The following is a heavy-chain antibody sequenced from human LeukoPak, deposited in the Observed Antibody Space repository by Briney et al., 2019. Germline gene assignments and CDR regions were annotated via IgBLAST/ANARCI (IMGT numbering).Heavy chain of an antibody. V-gene: IGHV3-23*01. CDR3: AKERTNFDY. D-gene: IGHD2-8*01. CDR2: ISGNGATT. Sequence: GGSLRLSCAASGFTFSVYAMTWVRQSPGKGLEWVSAISGNGATTYYADSVKGRFTISRDNSKNTLYLQMNSLRAEDTAVYYCAKERTNFDYWGQGTLVTVSS. J-gene: IGHJ4*02. CDR1: GFTFSVYA.